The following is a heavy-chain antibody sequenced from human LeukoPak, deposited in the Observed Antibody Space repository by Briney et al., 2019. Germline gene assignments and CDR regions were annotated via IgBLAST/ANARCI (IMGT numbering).Heavy chain of an antibody. CDR2: IDWDDDK. CDR3: ARIAYSSSSVDY. CDR1: GFSLSTSGMR. Sequence: SDPTLVNPTQTLTLTCTFSGFSLSTSGMRVSWIRQPPGKALEWLARIDWDDDKFYSTSLKTRLTISKDTSKNQVVLTMTNMDPVDTATYYCARIAYSSSSVDYWGQGTLVTVSS. J-gene: IGHJ4*02. D-gene: IGHD6-6*01. V-gene: IGHV2-70*04.